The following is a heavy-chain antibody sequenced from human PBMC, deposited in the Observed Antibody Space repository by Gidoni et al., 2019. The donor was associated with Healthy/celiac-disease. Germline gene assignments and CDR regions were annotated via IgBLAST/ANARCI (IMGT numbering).Heavy chain of an antibody. V-gene: IGHV3-48*03. J-gene: IGHJ4*02. CDR3: ARVDPRGLSD. CDR2: ISSSGSTI. CDR1: GFTFSSYE. Sequence: EVQLVESGGGLVQPGGSLRLSCAASGFTFSSYEMNWVRQAPGKGLEWVSYISSSGSTIYYADSVKGRFTISRDNAKNSLYLQMNSLRAEDTAVYYCARVDPRGLSDWGQGTLVTVSS.